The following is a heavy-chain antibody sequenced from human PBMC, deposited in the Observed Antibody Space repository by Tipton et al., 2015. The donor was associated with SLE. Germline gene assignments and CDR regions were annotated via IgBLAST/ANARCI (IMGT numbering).Heavy chain of an antibody. J-gene: IGHJ4*02. CDR3: ARHSLWHYFDY. CDR1: GGSISRYY. CDR2: IYYSGST. V-gene: IGHV4-59*08. D-gene: IGHD2-21*01. Sequence: TLSLTCTVSGGSISRYYWSWIRQPPGKGLEWIGYIYYSGSTNYNPSLKSRVTISVDTSKNQFSLKLSSVTAADTAVYYCARHSLWHYFDYWGQGTLVTVSS.